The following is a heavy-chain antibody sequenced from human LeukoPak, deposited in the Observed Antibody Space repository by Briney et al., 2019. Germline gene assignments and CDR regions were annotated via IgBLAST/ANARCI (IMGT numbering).Heavy chain of an antibody. CDR1: GVSISSYY. CDR3: ARDRYYYDSSGYYYFDY. CDR2: IYYSGST. J-gene: IGHJ4*02. Sequence: EPSETLSLTCTVSGVSISSYYWSWIRQPPGKGLEWIGYIYYSGSTNYNPSLKSRVTISVDTSKNQFSLKLSSVTAADTAVYYCARDRYYYDSSGYYYFDYWGQGTLVTVSS. D-gene: IGHD3-22*01. V-gene: IGHV4-59*01.